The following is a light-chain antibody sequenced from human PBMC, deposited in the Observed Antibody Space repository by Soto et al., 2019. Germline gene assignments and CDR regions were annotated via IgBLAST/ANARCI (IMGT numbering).Light chain of an antibody. Sequence: EIVLTQSPATLSLSPGERATLSCRASQSVSSYLAWYQQKPGQAPRLLIYDASNRATGIPARFSGSGSGTDFTLTISRLEPEEFSVYYCQLLSNGPFTCGPGTKVDI. J-gene: IGKJ3*01. CDR3: QLLSNGPFT. CDR1: QSVSSY. CDR2: DAS. V-gene: IGKV3-11*01.